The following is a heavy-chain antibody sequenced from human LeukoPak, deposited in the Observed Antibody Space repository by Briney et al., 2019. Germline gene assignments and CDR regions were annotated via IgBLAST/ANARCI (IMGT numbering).Heavy chain of an antibody. CDR2: ISGRGNTI. Sequence: GGSLRLSCAASGFTFSTYGMTWVRQAPGKGLEWVSYISGRGNTIKYADSVKGRFTISRDNGKNSLYLHMSSLRAEDTAVYYCARDPPALEDFDYWGQGTQVTVSS. J-gene: IGHJ4*02. V-gene: IGHV3-48*04. CDR1: GFTFSTYG. CDR3: ARDPPALEDFDY.